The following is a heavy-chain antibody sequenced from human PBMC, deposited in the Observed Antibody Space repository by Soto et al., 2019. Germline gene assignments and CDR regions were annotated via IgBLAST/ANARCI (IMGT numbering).Heavy chain of an antibody. J-gene: IGHJ5*02. Sequence: EVQLVESGGGLVQPGGSLRLSCAASGFTFSSYDMHWVRQATGKGLEWVSAIGTAGDTYYPGSVKGRFTISRENAKNSLYLQMNSLRAEDTAVYHCPTGDPSGSGSCPNRFDPWGQGTLVTVSS. CDR1: GFTFSSYD. CDR3: PTGDPSGSGSCPNRFDP. CDR2: IGTAGDT. V-gene: IGHV3-13*01. D-gene: IGHD3-10*01.